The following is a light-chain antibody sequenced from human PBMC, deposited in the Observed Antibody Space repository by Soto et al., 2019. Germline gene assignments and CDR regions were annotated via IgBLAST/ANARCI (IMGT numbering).Light chain of an antibody. V-gene: IGLV3-21*02. CDR2: DDS. CDR1: NIGSKS. Sequence: SYELTQPTSVSVAPGQTARITCGGNNIGSKSVHWYQQKPGQAPVLVVYDDSDRPSGIPERFSGSNSGNTATLTIRRVEAGDEADYYCQVWDSSSDPYVFGTGTKLAVL. J-gene: IGLJ1*01. CDR3: QVWDSSSDPYV.